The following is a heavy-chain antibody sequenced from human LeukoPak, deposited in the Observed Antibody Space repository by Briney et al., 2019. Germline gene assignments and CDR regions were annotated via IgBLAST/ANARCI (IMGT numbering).Heavy chain of an antibody. D-gene: IGHD4-11*01. J-gene: IGHJ4*02. Sequence: SETLSLTCTVSGDSISRYFWSWIRQSAGKGLEWIGRIYPSGSTNNNPSLKSRVTISVDTSKNQFSLKVYSVTAADTALYYCAGTGDFSKPSVYWGQGTLVTVSS. CDR1: GDSISRYF. V-gene: IGHV4-4*07. CDR2: IYPSGST. CDR3: AGTGDFSKPSVY.